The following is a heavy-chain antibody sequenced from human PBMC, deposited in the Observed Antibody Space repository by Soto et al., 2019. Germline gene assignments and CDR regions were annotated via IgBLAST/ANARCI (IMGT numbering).Heavy chain of an antibody. CDR3: ARDGGPTQILAFDI. V-gene: IGHV3-33*01. CDR2: IWYDGSNK. J-gene: IGHJ3*02. CDR1: GFTFSSYG. Sequence: QVQLVESGGGVVQPGRSLRLSCAASGFTFSSYGMHWVRQAPGKGLEWVAVIWYDGSNKYYADSVKGRFTISRDNSKNTPYLQMNSLRAEDTAVYYCARDGGPTQILAFDIWGQGTMVTVSS.